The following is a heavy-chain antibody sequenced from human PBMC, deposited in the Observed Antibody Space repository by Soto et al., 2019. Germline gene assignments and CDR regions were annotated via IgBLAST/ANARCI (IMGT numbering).Heavy chain of an antibody. D-gene: IGHD1-7*01. CDR3: ATQGGGNYRDYYYYGMDV. CDR1: GFIFSGSS. J-gene: IGHJ6*02. V-gene: IGHV3-21*01. CDR2: ISSSSDYM. Sequence: GGSLRLSCAASGFIFSGSSMNWGRQAPGMGLEWVSSISSSSDYMYYADSVKGRFTISRDNARHSLFLQMNSLRAEDTAVYYCATQGGGNYRDYYYYGMDVWGQGTTVTVSS.